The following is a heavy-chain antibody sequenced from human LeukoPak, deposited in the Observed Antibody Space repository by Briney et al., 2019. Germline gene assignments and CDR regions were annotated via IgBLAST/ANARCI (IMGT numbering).Heavy chain of an antibody. D-gene: IGHD1-26*01. CDR1: GFTFSGYS. CDR2: ISSSSSYI. CDR3: ARDALKWELPSGDY. Sequence: GSLRLSCAASGFTFSGYSMNWVRQAPGKGLEWVSSISSSSSYIYYADSVKGRFTISRDNAKNSLYLQMNSLRAEDTAVYYCARDALKWELPSGDYWGQGTLVTVSS. V-gene: IGHV3-21*01. J-gene: IGHJ4*02.